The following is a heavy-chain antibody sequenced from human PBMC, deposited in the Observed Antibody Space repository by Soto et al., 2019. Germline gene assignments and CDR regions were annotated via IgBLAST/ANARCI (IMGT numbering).Heavy chain of an antibody. J-gene: IGHJ6*03. Sequence: QVQLQQWGAELLKPSETLSLTCAVYGGSFSGYYWSWTRQPPGKGLEWIGEINHSGSTNYNPSLKSRVTISVDTSKNQFSLKLSSVTAADTAVYYCARGWGYCSGGSCYKDYYYYMDVWGKGTTVTVSS. D-gene: IGHD2-15*01. CDR2: INHSGST. CDR1: GGSFSGYY. CDR3: ARGWGYCSGGSCYKDYYYYMDV. V-gene: IGHV4-34*01.